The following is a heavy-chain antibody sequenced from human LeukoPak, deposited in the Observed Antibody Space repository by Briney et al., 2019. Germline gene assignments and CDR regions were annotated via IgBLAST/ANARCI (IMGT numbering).Heavy chain of an antibody. CDR1: GFTFSSYS. CDR3: ARQRDSELQHDAFDI. D-gene: IGHD2-8*01. V-gene: IGHV3-21*01. J-gene: IGHJ3*02. CDR2: ISSSSSYI. Sequence: PGGSLRLSCAASGFTFSSYSMNWVRQAPGKGLEWVSSISSSSSYIYYADSVKGRFTISRDNAKNSLYLQMNSLRAEDTAVYYCARQRDSELQHDAFDIWGQGTMVTVS.